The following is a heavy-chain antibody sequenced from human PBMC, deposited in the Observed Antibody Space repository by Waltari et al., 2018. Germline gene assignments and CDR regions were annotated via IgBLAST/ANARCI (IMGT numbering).Heavy chain of an antibody. D-gene: IGHD3-9*01. V-gene: IGHV4-31*03. CDR3: VRQAPEYDILNGPPKVPIDY. J-gene: IGHJ4*02. CDR1: GASISTGYYY. CDR2: FYYRGLT. Sequence: QVQLQESGPGLVKPSQTLYLTCTVSGASISTGYYYWSWIRQYPGKGLEWILYFYYRGLTYYHPSLKSRVTISRYTSKNQFSLKMTSVTAADTSIYYCVRQAPEYDILNGPPKVPIDYWGQGTLVTVSS.